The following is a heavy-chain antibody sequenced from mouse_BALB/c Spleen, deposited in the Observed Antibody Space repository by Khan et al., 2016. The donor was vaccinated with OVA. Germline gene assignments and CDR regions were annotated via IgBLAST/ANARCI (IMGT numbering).Heavy chain of an antibody. J-gene: IGHJ1*01. Sequence: QIQLVQSGPELKKPGETVKISCKASGYTFTNYGMNWVKQAPGKGLKWMGWINTYSGEPTYADDFTGRSAFSLETSASTAYLQIKNLKNEDTATYFGARASSYWYFDVWGAGTTVTVSS. CDR2: INTYSGEP. V-gene: IGHV9-3-1*01. CDR1: GYTFTNYG. D-gene: IGHD3-1*01. CDR3: ARASSYWYFDV.